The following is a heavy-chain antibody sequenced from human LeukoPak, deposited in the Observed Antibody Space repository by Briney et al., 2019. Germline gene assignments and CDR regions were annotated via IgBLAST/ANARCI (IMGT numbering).Heavy chain of an antibody. CDR2: IYYSGST. CDR1: GGSISSSIYS. Sequence: KPSETLSLTCTVSGGSISSSIYSWGWIRQPPGKGLEWIGSIYYSGSTYYNPSLKSRATISVDTSKNQFSLKLSSVTAADTAVYYCARHFTSGGYSSGWDDAFDIWGQGTMVTVSS. D-gene: IGHD6-19*01. CDR3: ARHFTSGGYSSGWDDAFDI. V-gene: IGHV4-39*01. J-gene: IGHJ3*02.